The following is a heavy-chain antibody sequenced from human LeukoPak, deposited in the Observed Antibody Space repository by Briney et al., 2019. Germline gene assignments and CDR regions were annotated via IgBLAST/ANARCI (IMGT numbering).Heavy chain of an antibody. J-gene: IGHJ4*02. CDR2: IYHSGST. D-gene: IGHD6-19*01. CDR1: GYSISSGYY. Sequence: SETLSLTCAVSGYSISSGYYWGWIRQPPREVLEWIGSIYHSGSTYYNPSLKSRVTISVDTSKNPFSLKLSSVTAADTAVYYCARQLGYSSGWYGYYFDYWGQGTRVSVSS. CDR3: ARQLGYSSGWYGYYFDY. V-gene: IGHV4-38-2*01.